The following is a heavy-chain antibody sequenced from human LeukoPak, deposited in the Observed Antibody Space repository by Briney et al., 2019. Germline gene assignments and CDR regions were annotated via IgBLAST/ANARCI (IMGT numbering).Heavy chain of an antibody. CDR1: GGSITSYY. J-gene: IGHJ3*02. V-gene: IGHV4-59*01. D-gene: IGHD3-10*01. CDR2: IYYSGFT. CDR3: ARTSITMVITGVFDI. Sequence: SETLSLTCTVSGGSITSYYLSWIRQPPGKGLEWVGCIYYSGFTNYNPSLKRRVTISVYTYKNQFSLKLSSVTAADTDVYFCARTSITMVITGVFDIWGQGTMVTVSS.